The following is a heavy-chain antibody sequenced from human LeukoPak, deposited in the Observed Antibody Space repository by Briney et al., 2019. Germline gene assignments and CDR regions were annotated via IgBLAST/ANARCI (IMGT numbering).Heavy chain of an antibody. V-gene: IGHV1-46*01. CDR2: INPSGGST. CDR1: GYTFTSYY. J-gene: IGHJ6*02. CDR3: ARAYDILTGSIYYYYGMDV. Sequence: GASVKVYCKASGYTFTSYYMHWVRQAPGQGLEWMGIINPSGGSTSYAQKFQGRVTMTRDTSTSTVYMELSSLRSEDTAVYYCARAYDILTGSIYYYYGMDVWGQGTTVTVSS. D-gene: IGHD3-9*01.